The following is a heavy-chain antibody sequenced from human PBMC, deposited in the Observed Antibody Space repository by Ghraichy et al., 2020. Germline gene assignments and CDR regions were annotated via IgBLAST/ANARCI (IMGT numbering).Heavy chain of an antibody. Sequence: GESLNISCAASGFTFSSYWMHWVRQAPGKGLVWVSRINSDGSSTSYADSVKGRFTISRDNAKNTLYLQMNSLRAEDTAVYYCATPGAYYYYYMDVWGKGTTVTVSS. CDR2: INSDGSST. V-gene: IGHV3-74*01. J-gene: IGHJ6*03. CDR1: GFTFSSYW. CDR3: ATPGAYYYYYMDV.